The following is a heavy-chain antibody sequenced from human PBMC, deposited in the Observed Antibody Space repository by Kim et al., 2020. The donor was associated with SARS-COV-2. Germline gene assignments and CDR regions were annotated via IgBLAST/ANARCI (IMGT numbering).Heavy chain of an antibody. Sequence: VKGRFTISRDTAKNSLYLQMNSRRAEDTAVYYCARDRIEDRGYSLRLPDYWGQGTLVTVSS. J-gene: IGHJ4*02. V-gene: IGHV3-11*05. D-gene: IGHD5-18*01. CDR3: ARDRIEDRGYSLRLPDY.